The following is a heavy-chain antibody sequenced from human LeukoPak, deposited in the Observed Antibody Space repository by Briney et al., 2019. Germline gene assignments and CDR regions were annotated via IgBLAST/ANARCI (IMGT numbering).Heavy chain of an antibody. CDR1: GFTFRSYW. V-gene: IGHV3-7*03. CDR2: INQDGTKQ. CDR3: ARDQYDTWSRRGNFDS. J-gene: IGHJ4*02. Sequence: PGGSLRLSCAVSGFTFRSYWMSWLRQAPGKGLECVASINQDGTKQYYVDSVRGRFTISRDDAKNSLYLQMNSLRAEDTAVFYCARDQYDTWSRRGNFDSWGQGTLGIVSS. D-gene: IGHD3-3*01.